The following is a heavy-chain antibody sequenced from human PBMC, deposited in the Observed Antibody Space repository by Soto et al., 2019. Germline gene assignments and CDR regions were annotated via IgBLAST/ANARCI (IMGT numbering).Heavy chain of an antibody. CDR2: IKPDGSET. J-gene: IGHJ3*02. CDR3: ARDPSCGAFDI. CDR1: GFTFRSSW. V-gene: IGHV3-7*01. Sequence: EAQLVESGGGLVQPGASLSLSCEASGFTFRSSWMSWVRQAPGKGLEWVSYIKPDGSETYYVDSVRGRFTISRDNAKNSLYLQMNSLRAEDTALYCCARDPSCGAFDIGGQGTMVTVSA.